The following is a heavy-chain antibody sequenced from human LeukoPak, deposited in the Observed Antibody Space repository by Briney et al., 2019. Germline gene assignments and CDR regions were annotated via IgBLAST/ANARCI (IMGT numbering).Heavy chain of an antibody. D-gene: IGHD4-23*01. V-gene: IGHV3-74*01. Sequence: GGSLRLSCVASGFSFSSYWMHWVRQAPGKGLLWVSRINTDGSATYYADSVKGRFTISRDNAKNTLYLQMDSLRDEDTAVYYCARDHYGGNSDYWGQGTLVTVSS. CDR2: INTDGSAT. CDR3: ARDHYGGNSDY. CDR1: GFSFSSYW. J-gene: IGHJ4*02.